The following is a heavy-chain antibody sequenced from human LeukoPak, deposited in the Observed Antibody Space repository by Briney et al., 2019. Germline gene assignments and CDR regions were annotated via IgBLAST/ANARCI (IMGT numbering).Heavy chain of an antibody. CDR3: ARWRERGPFDY. CDR2: IYSGGST. J-gene: IGHJ4*02. CDR1: GFTVSSNY. Sequence: GGLRLSCAASGFTVSSNYMSWVRQAPGKGLEWVSVIYSGGSTYYADSVKGRFTISRDNSKNTLYLQMNSLRAEDTAVYYCARWRERGPFDYWGQGTLVTVSS. D-gene: IGHD1-26*01. V-gene: IGHV3-66*01.